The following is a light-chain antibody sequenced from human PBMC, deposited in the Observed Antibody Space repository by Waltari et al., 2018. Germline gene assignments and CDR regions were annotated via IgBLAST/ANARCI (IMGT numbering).Light chain of an antibody. V-gene: IGKV3-11*01. CDR1: QSVSSY. CDR2: DAS. CDR3: QQRSSRPLT. J-gene: IGKJ4*01. Sequence: EIVLTQSPATLSWSPGERATLSCRASQSVSSYLAWYQQKPGQAPRLLIYDASNRATGIPARFSGSGSGTDFTLTISSLEPEDSAVYFCQQRSSRPLT.